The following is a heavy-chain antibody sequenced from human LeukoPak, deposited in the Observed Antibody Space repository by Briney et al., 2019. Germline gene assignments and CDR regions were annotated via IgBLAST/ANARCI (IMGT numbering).Heavy chain of an antibody. CDR3: ARETHPQFNYYYYYMDV. CDR1: GGSISSYY. J-gene: IGHJ6*03. V-gene: IGHV4-4*07. Sequence: SETLSPTCTVSGGSISSYYWSWIRQPAGKGLEWIGRIYTSGSTNYNPSLKSRVTMSVDTSKNQFSLKLSSVTAADTAVYYCARETHPQFNYYYYYMDVWGKGTTVTVSS. CDR2: IYTSGST.